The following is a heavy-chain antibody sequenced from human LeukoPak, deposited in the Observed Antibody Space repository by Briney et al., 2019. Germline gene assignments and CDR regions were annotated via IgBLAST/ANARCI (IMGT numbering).Heavy chain of an antibody. CDR2: ISAYNGNT. CDR1: GYTFTSYG. D-gene: IGHD3-22*01. CDR3: ARSLDYYDSSVYYRYYYYYMDV. J-gene: IGHJ6*03. Sequence: ASVKVSCKASGYTFTSYGISWVRQAPGQGLEWMGWISAYNGNTNYAQKLQGRVTMTTDTSTSTAYMELRSLRSDDTAVYYCARSLDYYDSSVYYRYYYYYMDVGGKGTTVTVSS. V-gene: IGHV1-18*01.